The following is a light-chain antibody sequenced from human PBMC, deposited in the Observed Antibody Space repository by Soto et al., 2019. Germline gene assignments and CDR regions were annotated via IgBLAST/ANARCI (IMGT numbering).Light chain of an antibody. J-gene: IGLJ1*01. CDR1: SSNVGTNT. CDR2: NNN. Sequence: QSVLTRPPSASGTPGQRVTISCSGSSSNVGTNTVNWYLQLPGTAPRLLIYNNNQRPSGVPDRFSGSKSGTSASLAISGLQPEDEAHYFCSSWDDSLNGLFVFGTGTKVTVL. V-gene: IGLV1-44*01. CDR3: SSWDDSLNGLFV.